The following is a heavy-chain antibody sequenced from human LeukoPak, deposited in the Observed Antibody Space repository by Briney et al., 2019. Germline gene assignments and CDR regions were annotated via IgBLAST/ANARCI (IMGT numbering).Heavy chain of an antibody. D-gene: IGHD4-17*01. CDR3: TRMTTGHDY. J-gene: IGHJ4*02. Sequence: SETLSLTCAVYGGSFSGYYWSWIRQPPGKGLEWIGEINHSGYTNDSPSLKSRVTLSIDTSRKQFSLNLRSVTVADAGIYYCTRMTTGHDYWGQGTLVTVSS. CDR1: GGSFSGYY. V-gene: IGHV4-34*01. CDR2: INHSGYT.